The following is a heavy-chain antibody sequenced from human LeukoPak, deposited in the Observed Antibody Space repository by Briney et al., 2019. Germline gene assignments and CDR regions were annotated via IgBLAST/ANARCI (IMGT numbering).Heavy chain of an antibody. CDR3: ASFPHDYYDSSGPED. Sequence: GGSLRLSCAASGFTFSSYWMSWVRQAPGKGLEWVANIKQDGSEKYYVDSVKGRFTISRDNAKNSLYLQMNSLRAEDTAVYYCASFPHDYYDSSGPEDWGQGTLVTVSS. CDR1: GFTFSSYW. V-gene: IGHV3-7*01. J-gene: IGHJ4*02. CDR2: IKQDGSEK. D-gene: IGHD3-22*01.